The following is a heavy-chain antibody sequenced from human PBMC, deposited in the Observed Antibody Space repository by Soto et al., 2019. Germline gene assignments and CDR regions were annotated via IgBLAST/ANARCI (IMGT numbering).Heavy chain of an antibody. CDR3: LKGGSNAGMDV. D-gene: IGHD1-26*01. Sequence: PGGSLRLSCAVSGFTFSNYGMHWVRQAPGKGLEWVALISYDVNNKYYADSVKGRFTISRDNSKNTLFLQMNGLRAEDTAVYYCLKGGSNAGMDVWGQGTTVTVSS. J-gene: IGHJ6*02. V-gene: IGHV3-30*18. CDR1: GFTFSNYG. CDR2: ISYDVNNK.